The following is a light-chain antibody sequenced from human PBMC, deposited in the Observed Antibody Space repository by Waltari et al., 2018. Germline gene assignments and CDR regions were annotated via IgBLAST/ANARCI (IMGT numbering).Light chain of an antibody. J-gene: IGLJ2*01. V-gene: IGLV2-14*02. CDR2: DVT. CDR1: SSDVGIYDQ. CDR3: TSYISIIPFVV. Sequence: QSALTQPASVSGSPGQSITISCTGTSSDVGIYDQVSWYQHHPGKAPKLMIYDVTKRPSGVSNRFSGSKSGNTASLTISGLQAEDEAYYYCTSYISIIPFVVFGGGTELTVL.